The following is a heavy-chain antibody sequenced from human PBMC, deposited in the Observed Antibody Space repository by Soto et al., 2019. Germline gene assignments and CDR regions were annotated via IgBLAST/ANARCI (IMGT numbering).Heavy chain of an antibody. Sequence: ASVKVSCKASGYTFTSYYMHWVRQAPGQGLEWMGIINPSGGSTSYAQKFQGRVTMTRDTSTSTVYMELSSLRSEDTGVYYCASGSFIIWVRGTFGTDVWGQGTTVTVSS. V-gene: IGHV1-46*01. CDR1: GYTFTSYY. D-gene: IGHD3-10*01. CDR3: ASGSFIIWVRGTFGTDV. J-gene: IGHJ6*02. CDR2: INPSGGST.